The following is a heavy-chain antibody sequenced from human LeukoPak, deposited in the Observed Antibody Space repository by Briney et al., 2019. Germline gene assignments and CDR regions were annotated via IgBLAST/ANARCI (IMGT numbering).Heavy chain of an antibody. CDR1: GYSFTSYW. V-gene: IGHV1-18*04. CDR3: ASVTTVTNWYAFDI. Sequence: GESLKISCKGSGYSFTSYWIGWVRQAPGQGLEWMGWISAYNGNTNYAQKLQGRVTMTTDTSTSTAYMELRSLRSDDTAVYYCASVTTVTNWYAFDIWGQGTMVTVSS. D-gene: IGHD4-17*01. CDR2: ISAYNGNT. J-gene: IGHJ3*02.